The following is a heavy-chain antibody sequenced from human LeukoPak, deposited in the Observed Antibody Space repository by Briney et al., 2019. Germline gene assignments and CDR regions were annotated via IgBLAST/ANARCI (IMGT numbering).Heavy chain of an antibody. V-gene: IGHV3-73*01. D-gene: IGHD3-16*02. CDR1: XFTXXXSA. Sequence: XAAXXFTXXXSAMHWVRQASGKGLEWVGRIRSKANSYATAYAASGKGRFSISRDDSKNTVYLQMNSLKTEDTAVYYCTRLGFGGVIASDSWGQGTLVTVSS. J-gene: IGHJ4*02. CDR2: IRSKANSYAT. CDR3: TRLGFGGVIASDS.